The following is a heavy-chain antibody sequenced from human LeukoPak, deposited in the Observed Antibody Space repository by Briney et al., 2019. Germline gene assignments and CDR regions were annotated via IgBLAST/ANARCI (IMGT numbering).Heavy chain of an antibody. J-gene: IGHJ4*02. CDR1: GGSISSSSYY. Sequence: SETLSLTCTVSGGSISSSSYYWGWIRQPPGKGLEWIGSIYYSGSTYYNPSLKSRVTISVDTSKNQFSPKLSSVTAADTAVYYCARQPYDILTGYHYYFDYWGQGTLVTVSS. CDR2: IYYSGST. CDR3: ARQPYDILTGYHYYFDY. D-gene: IGHD3-9*01. V-gene: IGHV4-39*01.